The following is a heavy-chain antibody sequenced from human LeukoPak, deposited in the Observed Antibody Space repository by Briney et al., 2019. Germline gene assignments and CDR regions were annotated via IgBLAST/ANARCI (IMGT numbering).Heavy chain of an antibody. Sequence: GGSLRLSCAASGFTFSSYGMHWVRQAPGKGLEWVAFIRYDGSNKYYADSVKGRFTISRDNSKNTLYLQMNSLRAEDTAVYYCAKDLKQWLVESNWFDPWGQGTLVTVSS. CDR2: IRYDGSNK. V-gene: IGHV3-30*02. CDR1: GFTFSSYG. CDR3: AKDLKQWLVESNWFDP. D-gene: IGHD6-19*01. J-gene: IGHJ5*02.